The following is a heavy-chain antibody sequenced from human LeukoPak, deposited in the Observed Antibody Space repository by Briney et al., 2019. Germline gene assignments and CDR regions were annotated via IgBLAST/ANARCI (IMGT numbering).Heavy chain of an antibody. D-gene: IGHD3-10*01. CDR2: INHSGST. CDR3: ARGSLSDHGSGSYYSTGMDV. V-gene: IGHV4-34*01. J-gene: IGHJ6*04. CDR1: GGSFSGYY. Sequence: SETLSLTCAVYGGSFSGYYWSWIRQPPGEGLEWIGEINHSGSTNYNPSLKSRVTISVDTSKNQFSLKLSSVTAADTAVYYCARGSLSDHGSGSYYSTGMDVWGKGTTVTVSS.